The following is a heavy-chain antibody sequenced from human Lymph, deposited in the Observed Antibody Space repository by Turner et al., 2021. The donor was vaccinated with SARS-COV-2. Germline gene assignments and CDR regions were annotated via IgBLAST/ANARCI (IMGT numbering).Heavy chain of an antibody. J-gene: IGHJ4*02. CDR2: IKQDGSEK. D-gene: IGHD5-18*01. CDR3: AREDTVMVYDY. CDR1: GFTFSSYW. V-gene: IGHV3-7*03. Sequence: VRLVQSVGGLVQPGGPMSFSCAASGFTFSSYWMSWVRQAPGKGLEWVANIKQDGSEKYYVDSVKGRFTISRDNAKNSLNLQMNSLRAEDTAVYYCAREDTVMVYDYWGQGTLVTVSS.